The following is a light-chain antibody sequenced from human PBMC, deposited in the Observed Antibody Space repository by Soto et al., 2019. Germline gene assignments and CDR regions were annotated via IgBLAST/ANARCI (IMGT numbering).Light chain of an antibody. J-gene: IGLJ3*02. V-gene: IGLV8-61*01. CDR3: VLYMGSGLWV. Sequence: QAVVTQEPSFSVSPGRTVRLTCGLSSGSVSTAYYPSWYQQTPGQAPRALIYNTNTRSSGVPDRFSGSILGNKAALTITGAQADDESDYYCVLYMGSGLWVFGGGTKLTVL. CDR1: SGSVSTAYY. CDR2: NTN.